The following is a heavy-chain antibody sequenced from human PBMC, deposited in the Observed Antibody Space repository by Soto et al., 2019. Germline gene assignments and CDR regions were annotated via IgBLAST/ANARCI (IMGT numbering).Heavy chain of an antibody. CDR3: ARDGHGMDV. V-gene: IGHV4-61*01. J-gene: IGHJ6*02. CDR2: IFFTGSA. Sequence: SETLSLTCTGSCGSVSTGSYDWSWIRQPPGKGLEWIGKIFFTGSAHYNPSLRNRVTMSVDTSKDQFSLTLTSVTAADTAVYYCARDGHGMDVWGQGTTVTVSS. CDR1: CGSVSTGSYD.